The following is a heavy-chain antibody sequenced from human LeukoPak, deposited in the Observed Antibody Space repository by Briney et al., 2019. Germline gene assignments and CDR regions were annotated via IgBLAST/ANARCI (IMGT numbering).Heavy chain of an antibody. Sequence: PSETLSLTCTVSGGSINTPNYYWSWIRQPPGKGLEWIGYISYSGSTNYNPSLKSRVTISVDTSKNQFSLKLTSVTTADTAVYYCARDRRGTSWGQGTLVTVSS. J-gene: IGHJ5*02. CDR2: ISYSGST. V-gene: IGHV4-61*01. CDR3: ARDRRGTS. D-gene: IGHD6-6*01. CDR1: GGSINTPNYY.